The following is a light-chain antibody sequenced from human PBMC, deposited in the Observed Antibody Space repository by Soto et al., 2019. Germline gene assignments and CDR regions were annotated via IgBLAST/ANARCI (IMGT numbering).Light chain of an antibody. CDR2: RDS. J-gene: IGLJ1*01. Sequence: SYELTQPLSVSVALGQTAWITCGGNNIGSKNVHWYQQKPGQAPVLVIYRDSNRPSGIPERFSGSNSGNTATLTISRAQAGDEADYYCQVWDSSYVFGTGTKVTVL. CDR1: NIGSKN. CDR3: QVWDSSYV. V-gene: IGLV3-9*01.